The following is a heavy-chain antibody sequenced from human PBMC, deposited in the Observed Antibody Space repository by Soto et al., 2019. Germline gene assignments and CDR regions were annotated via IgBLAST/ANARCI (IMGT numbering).Heavy chain of an antibody. CDR3: AKNWGHYEY. J-gene: IGHJ4*01. Sequence: GGSLRLSCAASGFAFSSFALTWVRQAPGRGLEWVSALSGNGAFTYYADSLKGRFTISRDNSKNTVFLQMNNLGADDTALYYCAKNWGHYEYWGHGTLVTVSS. CDR1: GFAFSSFA. V-gene: IGHV3-23*01. CDR2: LSGNGAFT. D-gene: IGHD3-16*01.